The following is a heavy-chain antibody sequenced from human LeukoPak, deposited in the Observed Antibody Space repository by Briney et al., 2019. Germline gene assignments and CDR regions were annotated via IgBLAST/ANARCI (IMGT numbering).Heavy chain of an antibody. D-gene: IGHD2/OR15-2a*01. V-gene: IGHV1-46*03. CDR3: AGRHVNDYHYMDV. J-gene: IGHJ6*03. CDR2: INPSGGST. Sequence: ASVKVSCXASGYNFTSYYMHWVRQAPGQGLEWMGIINPSGGSTSYAQKFQGRVTMTRDTSTSTVYMELSSLRSEDTAVYYCAGRHVNDYHYMDVWGKGTTVTVSS. CDR1: GYNFTSYY.